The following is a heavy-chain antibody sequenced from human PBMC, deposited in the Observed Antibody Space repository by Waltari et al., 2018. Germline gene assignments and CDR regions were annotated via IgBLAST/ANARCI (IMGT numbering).Heavy chain of an antibody. CDR3: ARGVGNRFDP. V-gene: IGHV1-2*02. CDR2: VNPSSGAT. Sequence: QVQLVQSGAEVKKPGASMKVTCTSSGYTFTGYYLHWVRLAPGQGLEWMGWVNPSSGATNLAQKFQGRVAMTRDTSNNTAYMELSRLKSDDTALYYCARGVGNRFDPWGQGTLVTVSS. CDR1: GYTFTGYY. J-gene: IGHJ5*02.